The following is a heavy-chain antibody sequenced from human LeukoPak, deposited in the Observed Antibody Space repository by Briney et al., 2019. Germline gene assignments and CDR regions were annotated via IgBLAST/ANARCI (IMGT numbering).Heavy chain of an antibody. CDR3: ATVVFRLLWFGRNNWFDP. J-gene: IGHJ5*02. Sequence: ASVKVSCKVSGYTLTELSMHWVRQAPGKGLEWMGGFDPEDGETIYAQKFQGRVTMTEDTSTDTAYMELSSLRPEDTAVYYCATVVFRLLWFGRNNWFDPWGQGTLVTVSS. CDR2: FDPEDGET. V-gene: IGHV1-24*01. CDR1: GYTLTELS. D-gene: IGHD3-10*01.